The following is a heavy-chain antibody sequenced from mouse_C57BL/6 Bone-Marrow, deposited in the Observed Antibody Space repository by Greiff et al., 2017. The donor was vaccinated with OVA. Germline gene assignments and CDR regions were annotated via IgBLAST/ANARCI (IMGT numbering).Heavy chain of an antibody. CDR3: TTLNLFYYYGSSYFDY. CDR1: GFNIKDDY. V-gene: IGHV14-4*01. Sequence: DVQLQESGAELVRPGASVKLSCTASGFNIKDDYMHWVKQRPEQGLEWIGWIDPENGDTEYASKFQGKATITADTSSNTAYLQLSSLTSEDTAVYYCTTLNLFYYYGSSYFDYWGQGTTLTVSS. CDR2: IDPENGDT. J-gene: IGHJ2*01. D-gene: IGHD1-1*01.